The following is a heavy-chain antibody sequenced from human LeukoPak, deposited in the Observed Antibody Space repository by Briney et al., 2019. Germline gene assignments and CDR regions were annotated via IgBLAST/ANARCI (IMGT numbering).Heavy chain of an antibody. CDR3: AKVGSTGRRFGYFDY. J-gene: IGHJ4*02. CDR1: GFTFSSYA. Sequence: AGGSLRLSCAASGFTFSSYAINWVRQAPGKGLEWVSGINTGGSSKYCADSVKGRFAISRDDSKNTLYLQMNNLRVEDTAIYYCAKVGSTGRRFGYFDYWGQGTLVTVSS. CDR2: INTGGSSK. D-gene: IGHD2-2*01. V-gene: IGHV3-23*01.